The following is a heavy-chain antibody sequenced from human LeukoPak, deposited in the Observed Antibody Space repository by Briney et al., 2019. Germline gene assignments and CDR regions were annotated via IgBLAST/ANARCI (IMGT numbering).Heavy chain of an antibody. Sequence: SETLSLTCAVYGGSFSGYYWSWIRQPPGKGLEWIGEINHSGSTNYNPSLKSRVTISEDTSKNQFSLRLNSVTAADTAVYYCVTGQWLVPVSYWGQGTVVTVSS. J-gene: IGHJ4*02. CDR1: GGSFSGYY. CDR2: INHSGST. CDR3: VTGQWLVPVSY. V-gene: IGHV4-34*01. D-gene: IGHD6-19*01.